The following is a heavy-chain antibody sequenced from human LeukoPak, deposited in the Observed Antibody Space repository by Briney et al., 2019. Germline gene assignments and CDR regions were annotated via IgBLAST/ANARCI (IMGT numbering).Heavy chain of an antibody. D-gene: IGHD3-16*02. CDR1: GFTFSSYG. CDR2: IRYDGSNK. J-gene: IGHJ6*03. CDR3: AKVFFSGGAIPNIDYYYYMDV. V-gene: IGHV3-30*02. Sequence: GGSLRLSCAASGFTFSSYGMHWVRQAPGKGLEWVAFIRYDGSNKYYADSVKGRFTISRDNSKNTLYLQMNSLRAEDTAVYYCAKVFFSGGAIPNIDYYYYMDVWGKGTTVTISS.